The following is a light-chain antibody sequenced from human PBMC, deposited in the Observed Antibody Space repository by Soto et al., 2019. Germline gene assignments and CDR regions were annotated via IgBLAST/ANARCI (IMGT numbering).Light chain of an antibody. V-gene: IGKV3-11*01. CDR3: QQRSDWPST. CDR1: QSVGTY. CDR2: DSS. Sequence: EIVLTQSPATLSLSPGERATLSCRASQSVGTYFAWYQQKPGQAPRLLIYDSSNRATGIPARFSGSGSGTDFTLTISSLEPEDFAVYYCQQRSDWPSTFGGGTRWRSN. J-gene: IGKJ4*01.